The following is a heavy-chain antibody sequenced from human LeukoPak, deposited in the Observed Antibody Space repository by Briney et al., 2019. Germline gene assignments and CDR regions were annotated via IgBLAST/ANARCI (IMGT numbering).Heavy chain of an antibody. CDR2: ISSTSSYI. V-gene: IGHV3-21*01. CDR1: GFTFSSYS. D-gene: IGHD6-13*01. Sequence: GGSLRLSCAASGFTFSSYSMNWVRQAPGKGLEWVSFISSTSSYIYYADSVQGRFTISRDNAKNSLYLQMNSLRAEDTAVYYCARNLGIPGVDYWGQGTLVTVSS. CDR3: ARNLGIPGVDY. J-gene: IGHJ4*02.